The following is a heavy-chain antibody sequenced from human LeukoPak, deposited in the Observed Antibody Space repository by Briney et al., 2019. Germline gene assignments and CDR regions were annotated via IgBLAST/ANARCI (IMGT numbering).Heavy chain of an antibody. Sequence: SETLSLTCSVSGGSISNYYWTWIRQSPGKGLEWIGYIYYSGSTKYNPSLKSRVTMSVDTSKNRFSLKLSSVTAADTAVYYCARHRGYCSSTSCSYNWFDPWGQGTLVTVSS. CDR3: ARHRGYCSSTSCSYNWFDP. CDR1: GGSISNYY. D-gene: IGHD2-2*03. V-gene: IGHV4-59*08. J-gene: IGHJ5*02. CDR2: IYYSGST.